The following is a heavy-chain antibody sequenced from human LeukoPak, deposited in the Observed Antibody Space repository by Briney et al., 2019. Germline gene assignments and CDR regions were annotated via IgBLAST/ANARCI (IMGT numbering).Heavy chain of an antibody. Sequence: GGSLRLSCAASGFTFSSYGMHWVRQAPGKGLEWVAVIWYDGSNKYYADSVKGRFTISRDNSKNTLYLQMSSLRAEDTAVYYCARDFGCSSISCSALVTDYWGQGTLVTVSS. CDR2: IWYDGSNK. CDR3: ARDFGCSSISCSALVTDY. J-gene: IGHJ4*02. D-gene: IGHD2-2*01. V-gene: IGHV3-33*01. CDR1: GFTFSSYG.